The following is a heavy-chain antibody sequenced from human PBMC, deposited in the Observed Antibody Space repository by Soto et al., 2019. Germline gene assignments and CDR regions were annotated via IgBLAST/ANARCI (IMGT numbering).Heavy chain of an antibody. J-gene: IGHJ5*02. CDR2: ISSSADNK. Sequence: GGSLRLSCAASGFTFSTSPMSWVRQAPGKGLEWVSGISSSADNKYYADSVKGRFTISRDNSKSTLFLQMNSLRAEDTAVYYCAKTDSSNWYWFDPWGQGTLVTVSS. CDR1: GFTFSTSP. D-gene: IGHD3-22*01. V-gene: IGHV3-23*01. CDR3: AKTDSSNWYWFDP.